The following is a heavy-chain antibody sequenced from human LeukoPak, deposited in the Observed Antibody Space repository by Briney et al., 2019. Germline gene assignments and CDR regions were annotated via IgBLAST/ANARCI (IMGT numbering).Heavy chain of an antibody. Sequence: ASVKVSCKASGYTFTSYYMHWVRQAPGQGLEWMGIINPSGGSTSYAQKFQGWVTMTRDTSISTAYMELSRLRSDDTAVYYCARALRIAVAAFDIWGQGTMVTVSS. D-gene: IGHD6-19*01. J-gene: IGHJ3*02. V-gene: IGHV1-46*01. CDR1: GYTFTSYY. CDR3: ARALRIAVAAFDI. CDR2: INPSGGST.